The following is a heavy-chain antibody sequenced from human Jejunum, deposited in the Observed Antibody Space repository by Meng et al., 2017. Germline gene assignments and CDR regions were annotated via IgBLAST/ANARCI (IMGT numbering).Heavy chain of an antibody. V-gene: IGHV4-34*01. J-gene: IGHJ4*02. CDR2: VNHVGST. CDR1: GESFTANNMYY. Sequence: QLQLQQWGPGLVKPSETLSLTCAVSGESFTANNMYYWSWLRQPPGKGLEWIGEVNHVGSTHYKPSLASRVTISVDTSKNQFSLTLTSVTAADTALYFCARTTYTRYFDFWSQGTLVTVSS. D-gene: IGHD3-16*01. CDR3: ARTTYTRYFDF.